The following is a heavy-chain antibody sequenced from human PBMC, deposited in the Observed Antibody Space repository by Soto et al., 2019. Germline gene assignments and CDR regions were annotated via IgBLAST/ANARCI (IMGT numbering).Heavy chain of an antibody. CDR2: IYYSGNT. Sequence: SETLSLTCSVSGASISSSDYYWGWIRQPPGKGLEWLGSIYYSGNTYYNPSLKSRVTISVDTSKNQFSLNLTSVTAADTAVYYCARQDRVVVEGRWFDPWGQGTLVTVSS. D-gene: IGHD2-15*01. V-gene: IGHV4-39*01. CDR3: ARQDRVVVEGRWFDP. CDR1: GASISSSDYY. J-gene: IGHJ5*02.